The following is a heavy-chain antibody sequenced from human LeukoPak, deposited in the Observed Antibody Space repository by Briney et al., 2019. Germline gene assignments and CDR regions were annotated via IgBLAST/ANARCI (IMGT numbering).Heavy chain of an antibody. D-gene: IGHD3-22*01. CDR2: IKQDGSEK. CDR3: ARGHHSVNYYDSSGYPFDY. J-gene: IGHJ4*02. Sequence: QPGGSLRLSCAASGFTFNEYYMSWVRQAPGKGLEWVANIKQDGSEKYYVDSVKGRFTISRDNAKNSLYLQMNSLRAEDTAVYYCARGHHSVNYYDSSGYPFDYWGQGTLVTVSS. V-gene: IGHV3-7*01. CDR1: GFTFNEYY.